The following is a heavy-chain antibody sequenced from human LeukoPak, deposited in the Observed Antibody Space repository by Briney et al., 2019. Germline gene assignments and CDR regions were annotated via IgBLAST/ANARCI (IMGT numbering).Heavy chain of an antibody. CDR1: GYTLTSYW. Sequence: GESLKISCKGSGYTLTSYWIGWVRQMPGKGLEWMGIIYPGDSDTRYSPSFQGQVTISADKSVSTAYLQWSSLKASDTAMYYCARLQSRAVAGIAGDYYYGMDVWGQGTTVTVSS. CDR3: ARLQSRAVAGIAGDYYYGMDV. CDR2: IYPGDSDT. J-gene: IGHJ6*02. V-gene: IGHV5-51*01. D-gene: IGHD6-19*01.